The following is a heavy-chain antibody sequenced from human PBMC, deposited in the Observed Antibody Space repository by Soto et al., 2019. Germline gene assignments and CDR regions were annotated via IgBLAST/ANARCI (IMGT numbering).Heavy chain of an antibody. CDR3: ARGIATGQLDP. Sequence: ASVKVSCKASGYTFTRYTMNWVRQAPGQRLEWMGWINPDNGDTKSSQKFQDRVIITRGTSASTAYMDLSSLRSEDTAVYYCARGIATGQLDPWGQGTLVTVSS. D-gene: IGHD2-15*01. CDR2: INPDNGDT. J-gene: IGHJ5*02. V-gene: IGHV1-3*01. CDR1: GYTFTRYT.